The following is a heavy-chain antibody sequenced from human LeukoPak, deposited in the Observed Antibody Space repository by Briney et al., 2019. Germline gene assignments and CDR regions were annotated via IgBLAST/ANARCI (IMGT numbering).Heavy chain of an antibody. CDR2: IYTSGST. CDR3: ASDRNYDHAFDI. D-gene: IGHD3-22*01. Sequence: SETLSLTCTVSGGSISTYYWSWIRQPARKGLEWIGRIYTSGSTNYNPSLKSRVTMSVDTSKNQFSLKLSSVTAADTAIYFCASDRNYDHAFDIWGQGTMVTVSS. J-gene: IGHJ3*02. CDR1: GGSISTYY. V-gene: IGHV4-4*07.